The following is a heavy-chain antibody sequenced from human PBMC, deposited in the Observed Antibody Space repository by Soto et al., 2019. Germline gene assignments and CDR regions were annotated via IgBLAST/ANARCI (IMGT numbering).Heavy chain of an antibody. J-gene: IGHJ3*02. CDR1: GFTFSSYA. Sequence: GGSLRLSXAASGFTFSSYAMSWVRQAPGKGLEWVSAISGSGGSTYYADSVKGRFTISRDNSKNTLYLQMNSLRAEDTAVYYCAKDMRTYYYDSSGPDAFDIWGQGTMVTVSS. CDR2: ISGSGGST. V-gene: IGHV3-23*01. D-gene: IGHD3-22*01. CDR3: AKDMRTYYYDSSGPDAFDI.